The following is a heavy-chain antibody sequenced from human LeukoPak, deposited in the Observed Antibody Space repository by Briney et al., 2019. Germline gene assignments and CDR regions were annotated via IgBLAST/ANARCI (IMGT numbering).Heavy chain of an antibody. J-gene: IGHJ4*02. Sequence: GRSLRLSCAASGFTFSSYGMHWVRQAPGKGLEWVAVISYDGSNKYYADSVKGRFTISRDNSKNTLYLQMNSLRAEDTAVYYCAIGGIAVAGTPRYFDYWGQGTLVTVSS. D-gene: IGHD6-19*01. V-gene: IGHV3-30*03. CDR1: GFTFSSYG. CDR3: AIGGIAVAGTPRYFDY. CDR2: ISYDGSNK.